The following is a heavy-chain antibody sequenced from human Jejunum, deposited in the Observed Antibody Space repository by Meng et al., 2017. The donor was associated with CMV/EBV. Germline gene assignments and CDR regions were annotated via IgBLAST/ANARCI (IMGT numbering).Heavy chain of an antibody. D-gene: IGHD3-10*01. Sequence: FTVNSNFITWGRQAPGKGLEWVAVSYSAGMTYYADSVKGRFIISRDNSKNTMYLQMNGLRLEDTAMYYCATEVAVRNYFSYGMDVWGQGTAVTVSS. CDR2: SYSAGMT. V-gene: IGHV3-66*02. CDR3: ATEVAVRNYFSYGMDV. J-gene: IGHJ6*02. CDR1: FTVNSNF.